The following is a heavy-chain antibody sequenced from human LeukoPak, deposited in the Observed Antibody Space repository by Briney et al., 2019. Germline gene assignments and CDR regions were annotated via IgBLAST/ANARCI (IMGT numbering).Heavy chain of an antibody. CDR3: ARPGCSAFDN. J-gene: IGHJ3*02. V-gene: IGHV4-38-2*02. Sequence: SETLSLTCTVSGYSISSGYYWGWIRQPPGKGLEWIGSIYHSGSTYYNPSLKSRITISVDTSKNQFSLKLSSVTAADTAGYYWARPGCSAFDNWGQGTMVTVSS. CDR1: GYSISSGYY. CDR2: IYHSGST. D-gene: IGHD2-15*01.